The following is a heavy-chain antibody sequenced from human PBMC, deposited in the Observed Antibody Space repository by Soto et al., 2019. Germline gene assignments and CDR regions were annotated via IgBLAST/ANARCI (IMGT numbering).Heavy chain of an antibody. CDR1: GFTFSSYG. CDR3: ARDQGSETFEYYLDY. D-gene: IGHD1-26*01. Sequence: RLSCAASGFTFSSYGMHWVRQAPGKGLEWVAVIWYDGSNKYYADSVKGRFTISRDNSKNTLYLQMNSLRAEDTAVYYCARDQGSETFEYYLDYWGQGTLVTVSS. CDR2: IWYDGSNK. J-gene: IGHJ4*02. V-gene: IGHV3-33*01.